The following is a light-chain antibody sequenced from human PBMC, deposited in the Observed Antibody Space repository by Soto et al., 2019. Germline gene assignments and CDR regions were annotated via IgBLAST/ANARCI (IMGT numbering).Light chain of an antibody. Sequence: EIVLTQSPGTLSLSPGERATLSCTASQSVSSSYLAWYQQKPGQAPRLLIYGASSRATGIPDRFSGSGSGTDFTLTVSRLEPEDFAVYYCQQYRSSPYTFGQGTKLEIK. J-gene: IGKJ2*01. CDR3: QQYRSSPYT. V-gene: IGKV3-20*01. CDR1: QSVSSSY. CDR2: GAS.